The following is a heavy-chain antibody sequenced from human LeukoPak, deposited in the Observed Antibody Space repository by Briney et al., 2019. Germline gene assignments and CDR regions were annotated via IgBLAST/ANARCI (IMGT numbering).Heavy chain of an antibody. CDR2: MSYDGSNK. CDR1: GFTFSSYG. D-gene: IGHD4-17*01. J-gene: IGHJ4*02. V-gene: IGHV3-30*03. Sequence: GGSLRLSCAASGFTFSSYGMHWVRQAPGKGLEWVAVMSYDGSNKDYADSVKGRFTISRDNSKNTLYLQMNSLRAEDTAVYYCASEYGDYHTLYYWGQGTLVTVSS. CDR3: ASEYGDYHTLYY.